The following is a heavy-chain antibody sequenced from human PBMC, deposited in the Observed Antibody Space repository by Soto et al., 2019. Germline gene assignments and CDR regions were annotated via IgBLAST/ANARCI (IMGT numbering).Heavy chain of an antibody. CDR1: GYTFTGYY. D-gene: IGHD3-16*02. J-gene: IGHJ5*02. Sequence: ASVKVSCKASGYTFTGYYMHWVRQAPGQGLEWMGWINPNSGGTNYAQKFQGRVTMTRDTSISTAYMELSRLRSDDTAVYYCAGFSVKGYPSYNWFDPWGQGTLVTVSS. CDR3: AGFSVKGYPSYNWFDP. V-gene: IGHV1-2*02. CDR2: INPNSGGT.